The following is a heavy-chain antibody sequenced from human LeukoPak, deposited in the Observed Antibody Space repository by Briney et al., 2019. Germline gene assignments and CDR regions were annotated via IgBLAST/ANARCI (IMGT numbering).Heavy chain of an antibody. CDR2: RKKDGSEK. D-gene: IGHD5-18*01. Sequence: GGSLRLSCAASGFTFSSHWMSWVRKAPGQGQEWVANRKKDGSEKYYVDSVKGRFTISRDNAKTSLYLQMNSLRAEDTAVYYCARDLSGVTGYTYGRGIDYWGQGTLVTVSS. J-gene: IGHJ4*02. CDR3: ARDLSGVTGYTYGRGIDY. V-gene: IGHV3-7*01. CDR1: GFTFSSHW.